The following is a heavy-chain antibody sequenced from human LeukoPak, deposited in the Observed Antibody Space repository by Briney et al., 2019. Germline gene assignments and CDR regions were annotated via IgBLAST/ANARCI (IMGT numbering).Heavy chain of an antibody. Sequence: SETLSLTCTVSGGSISSYYWSWIRQPPGKGLEWIGYIYYSGSTNYNPSLKSRVTISVDTSKNQFSLKLSSVTAADTAVYYCARPTSVAARNFDYWGQGMLVTVSS. CDR2: IYYSGST. CDR1: GGSISSYY. V-gene: IGHV4-59*01. D-gene: IGHD6-19*01. J-gene: IGHJ4*02. CDR3: ARPTSVAARNFDY.